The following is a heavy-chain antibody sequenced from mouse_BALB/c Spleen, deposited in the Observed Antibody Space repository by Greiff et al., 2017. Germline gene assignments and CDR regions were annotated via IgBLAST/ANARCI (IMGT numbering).Heavy chain of an antibody. V-gene: IGHV1-82*01. CDR3: ARGGLYYRHFDY. Sequence: QVQLQQSGPELVKPGASVKISCKASGYAFSSSWMNWVKQRPGQGLEWIGRIYPGDGDTNYNGKFKGKATLTADKSSSTAYMQLSSLTSVDSAVYFCARGGLYYRHFDYWGQGTTLTVSS. J-gene: IGHJ2*01. D-gene: IGHD2-14*01. CDR1: GYAFSSSW. CDR2: IYPGDGDT.